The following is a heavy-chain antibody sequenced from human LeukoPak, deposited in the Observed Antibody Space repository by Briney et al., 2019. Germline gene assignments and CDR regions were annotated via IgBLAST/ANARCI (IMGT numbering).Heavy chain of an antibody. V-gene: IGHV3-21*01. CDR3: AREKYDILTGYSPYFFDY. CDR1: GFTFSSYS. D-gene: IGHD3-9*01. CDR2: TSSSSSYK. J-gene: IGHJ4*02. Sequence: SGGSLRLSCAASGFTFSSYSMNWVRQAPGKGLEWVSSTSSSSSYKYYADSVKGRFTISRDNAKNSLYLQMYSLGAEDTAVYYCAREKYDILTGYSPYFFDYWGQGTLLTVSS.